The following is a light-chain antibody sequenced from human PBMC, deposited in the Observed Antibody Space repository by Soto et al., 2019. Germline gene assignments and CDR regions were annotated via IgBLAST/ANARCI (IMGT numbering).Light chain of an antibody. V-gene: IGKV1-39*01. CDR3: QQSYSTPFT. Sequence: DIQMTQSPSSLSASVGDRVTITCRASQSISSYLNWYRQRPGKAPDVLIYAASSLQSGVPSRFSGSGSGTDFTLTISSLQPEDFATYYCQQSYSTPFTFGPGTEVDIK. J-gene: IGKJ3*01. CDR2: AAS. CDR1: QSISSY.